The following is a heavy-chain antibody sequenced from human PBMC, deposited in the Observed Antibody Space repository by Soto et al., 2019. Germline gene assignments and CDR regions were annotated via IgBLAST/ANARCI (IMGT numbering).Heavy chain of an antibody. V-gene: IGHV1-46*01. D-gene: IGHD2-8*01. Sequence: ASVKVSCKASGYTFTSYYMHWVRQAPGQGREWMGIINPSGGSTSYAQKFQGRATMTRDTSTSTVYMELSSLRSEDTAVYYCARVDCTNGVCYFHYFDYWGQGTLVTVSS. CDR2: INPSGGST. J-gene: IGHJ4*02. CDR3: ARVDCTNGVCYFHYFDY. CDR1: GYTFTSYY.